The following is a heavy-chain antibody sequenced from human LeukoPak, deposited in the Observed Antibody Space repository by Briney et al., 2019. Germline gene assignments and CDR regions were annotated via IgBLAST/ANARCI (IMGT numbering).Heavy chain of an antibody. Sequence: GGSLRLSCAASGFTVSSNYMTWVRQAPGKGLEWLANILPDGSQKYYVDSVKGRFTISRDNPKNSLYLQINNLRAEDTAVYYCGRLAHNAWYAIDFWGQGTLVTVSS. D-gene: IGHD2-2*01. CDR1: GFTVSSNY. CDR2: ILPDGSQK. CDR3: GRLAHNAWYAIDF. V-gene: IGHV3-7*01. J-gene: IGHJ4*02.